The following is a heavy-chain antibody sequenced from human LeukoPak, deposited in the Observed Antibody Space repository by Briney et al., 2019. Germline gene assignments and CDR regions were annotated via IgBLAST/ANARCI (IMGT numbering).Heavy chain of an antibody. Sequence: SETLSLTCAVYGGSFSGYYWSWIRQPPGKGLEWIGYIYYSGSTYYNPSLKSRVTISVDTSKNQFSLKLSSVTAADTAVYYCARGGGGEGYWGQGTLVTVSS. D-gene: IGHD2-15*01. CDR2: IYYSGST. CDR3: ARGGGGEGY. CDR1: GGSFSGYY. V-gene: IGHV4-30-4*08. J-gene: IGHJ4*02.